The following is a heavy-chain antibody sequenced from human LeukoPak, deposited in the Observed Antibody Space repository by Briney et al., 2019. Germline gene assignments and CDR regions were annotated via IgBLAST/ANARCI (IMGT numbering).Heavy chain of an antibody. J-gene: IGHJ4*02. V-gene: IGHV3-21*01. Sequence: PGGSLRLSCAASGFTFSNYSMNWVRQAPGKGLEWVSSISSSSSYIYYADSVKGRFTISRDNARNSLYLQMNSLRAEDTAVYYCARAGKTGADYWGQGTLVTVSS. D-gene: IGHD3-9*01. CDR2: ISSSSSYI. CDR3: ARAGKTGADY. CDR1: GFTFSNYS.